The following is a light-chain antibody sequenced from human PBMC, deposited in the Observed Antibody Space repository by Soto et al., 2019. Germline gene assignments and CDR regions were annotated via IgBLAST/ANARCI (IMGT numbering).Light chain of an antibody. Sequence: QSALTQPASVSGSPGQSITISCTGTSSDVGGYNYVSWYKQHPGKAPKLMIYDVSNRPSGVSNRFSGSKSGNTASLTISGLQAEDEADYYCSSYTSSSPAVVFGGGTKLTVL. CDR3: SSYTSSSPAVV. J-gene: IGLJ2*01. CDR1: SSDVGGYNY. V-gene: IGLV2-14*01. CDR2: DVS.